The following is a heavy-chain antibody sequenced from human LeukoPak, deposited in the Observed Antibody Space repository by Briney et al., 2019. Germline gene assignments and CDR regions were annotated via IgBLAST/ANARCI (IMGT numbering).Heavy chain of an antibody. D-gene: IGHD2-15*01. CDR1: GFSFSDHC. CDR2: IFSSGSYT. Sequence: PGGSLRLSCAASGFSFSDHCMSWIRQAPGKGLEWVSYIFSSGSYTNYADSVKGRFTISRDNAKNSLYLQMNSLRAEDTAVYYCARRQVVVVAGAGYHYGMDVWGQGTTVTVAS. J-gene: IGHJ6*02. V-gene: IGHV3-11*06. CDR3: ARRQVVVVAGAGYHYGMDV.